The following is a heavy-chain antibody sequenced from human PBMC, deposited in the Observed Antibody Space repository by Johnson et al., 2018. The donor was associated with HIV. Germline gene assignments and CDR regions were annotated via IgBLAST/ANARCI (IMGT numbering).Heavy chain of an antibody. CDR3: GLLGLCWAM. D-gene: IGHD3-10*02. CDR1: GFTVSSNE. V-gene: IGHV3-38-3*01. Sequence: VQLVESGGVLVQPGGSLRLSCAASGFTVSSNEMSWVRQAPGKGLEWVSSISGGSTYYADSRKGRFTISRDNSKNMLYLQMHSLRGDDTGHNVRGLLGLCWAMWG. J-gene: IGHJ1*01. CDR2: ISGGST.